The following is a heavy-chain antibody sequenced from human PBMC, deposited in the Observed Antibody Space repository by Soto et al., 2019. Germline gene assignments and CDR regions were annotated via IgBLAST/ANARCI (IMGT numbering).Heavy chain of an antibody. D-gene: IGHD6-6*01. CDR3: AKDVASMAARRVAGSSTSWYHEY. Sequence: EVQLLESGGGLVQPGGSLRLYCAASGFTFSSYAVSWVRQAPGMGLEWVSAISGSGSNTYHTESVKGRFTISRDNSKNTLYLQLNSLRAEDTAVYYCAKDVASMAARRVAGSSTSWYHEYWVQGTLVTVSS. V-gene: IGHV3-23*01. CDR2: ISGSGSNT. CDR1: GFTFSSYA. J-gene: IGHJ4*02.